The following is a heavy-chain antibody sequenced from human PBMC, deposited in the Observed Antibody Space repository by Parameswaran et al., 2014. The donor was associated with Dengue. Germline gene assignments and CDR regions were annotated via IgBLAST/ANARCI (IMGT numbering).Heavy chain of an antibody. V-gene: IGHV4-34*01. CDR2: INHSGST. D-gene: IGHD3-10*01. Sequence: RWIRQPPGKGLEWIGEINHSGSTNYNPSLKSRVTISVDTSKNQFSLKLSSVTAADTAVYYCARGAITGVRGVIITPRGYFDYWGQGTLVTVSS. J-gene: IGHJ4*02. CDR3: ARGAITGVRGVIITPRGYFDY.